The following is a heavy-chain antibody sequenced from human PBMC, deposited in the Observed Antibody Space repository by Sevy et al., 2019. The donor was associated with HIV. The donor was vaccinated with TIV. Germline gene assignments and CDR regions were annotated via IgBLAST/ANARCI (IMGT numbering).Heavy chain of an antibody. Sequence: GGSLRLSCTASGFTFGDYAMSWFRQAPGKGLEWVAFIRRNSYEPYGGTTEYAASVKGRFTISRDDSKSIAYLQMSSLITEDTAFYYCTRAPATVDTPEYYFDYWGQGTLVTVSS. V-gene: IGHV3-49*03. CDR3: TRAPATVDTPEYYFDY. D-gene: IGHD4-17*01. CDR2: IRRNSYEPYGGTT. CDR1: GFTFGDYA. J-gene: IGHJ4*02.